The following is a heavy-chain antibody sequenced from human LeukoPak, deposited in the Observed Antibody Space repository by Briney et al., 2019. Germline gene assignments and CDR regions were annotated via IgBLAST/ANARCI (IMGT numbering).Heavy chain of an antibody. CDR2: IYTSGST. J-gene: IGHJ6*03. CDR3: ARDVVVVPAATLYYYYYYMDV. D-gene: IGHD2-2*01. Sequence: PSETLSLTCTVSGGSISSYYWSWIRQPAGKGLEWIGRIYTSGSTNYNPSLKSRVTMSVDTSKNQFSLKLSSVTAADTAAYYCARDVVVVPAATLYYYYYYMDVWGKGTTVTVSS. V-gene: IGHV4-4*07. CDR1: GGSISSYY.